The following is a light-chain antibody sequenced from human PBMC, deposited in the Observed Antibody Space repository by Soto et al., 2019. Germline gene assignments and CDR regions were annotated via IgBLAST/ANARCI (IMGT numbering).Light chain of an antibody. CDR3: QPYVSSLFT. Sequence: IVLTQSPGTLSLSPGERATLSCRASQSVSSSYLAWYQQKPGQAPRLLIYGASSRATGIPDRFSGSWFGTDFTLTISILEPEDFVVYYCQPYVSSLFTFGQRTLLEIK. CDR1: QSVSSSY. J-gene: IGKJ5*01. V-gene: IGKV3-20*01. CDR2: GAS.